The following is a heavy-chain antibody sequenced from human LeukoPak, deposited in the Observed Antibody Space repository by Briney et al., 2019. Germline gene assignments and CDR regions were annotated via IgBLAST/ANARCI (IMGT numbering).Heavy chain of an antibody. CDR3: ATLETYGDGGVRAFNI. D-gene: IGHD4-17*01. J-gene: IGHJ3*02. Sequence: GASVKVSCKASGGTFSSYAISWVRQAPGQGLEWMGGIIPIFGTANYAQKFQGRVTITADESTSTAYMELSSLRSEDTAVYYCATLETYGDGGVRAFNIWGQGTMVTVSS. V-gene: IGHV1-69*13. CDR2: IIPIFGTA. CDR1: GGTFSSYA.